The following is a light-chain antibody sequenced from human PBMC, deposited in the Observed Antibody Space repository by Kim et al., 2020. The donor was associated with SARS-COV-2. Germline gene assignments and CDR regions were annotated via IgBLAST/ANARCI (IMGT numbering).Light chain of an antibody. Sequence: PGQTASITCSGNRLGDKYVCWYQQKPGQSPVFVMYQDDKRPSGIPERFSGSNSGNTATLTISETQAVDEADYYCQAWDSTTAHWVFGGGTQLTVL. V-gene: IGLV3-1*01. CDR3: QAWDSTTAHWV. CDR2: QDD. J-gene: IGLJ3*02. CDR1: RLGDKY.